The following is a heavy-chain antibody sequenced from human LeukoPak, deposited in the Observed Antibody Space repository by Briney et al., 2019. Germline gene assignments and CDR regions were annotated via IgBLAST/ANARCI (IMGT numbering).Heavy chain of an antibody. Sequence: ASVKVSCKASGYTFTGYYILWVRQAPGQGLDWMGIVNPSGGSTSYAQKLQGRVTMTRDTYTSTVYMELSSLRSEDTVVYYCARDRGAVATSTYFDYWGQGTLVTVSS. D-gene: IGHD6-19*01. CDR2: VNPSGGST. CDR1: GYTFTGYY. CDR3: ARDRGAVATSTYFDY. J-gene: IGHJ4*02. V-gene: IGHV1-46*01.